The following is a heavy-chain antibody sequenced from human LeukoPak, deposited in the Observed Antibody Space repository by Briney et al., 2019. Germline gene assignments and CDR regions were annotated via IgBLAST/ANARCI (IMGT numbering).Heavy chain of an antibody. CDR1: GGSIGSYY. J-gene: IGHJ4*02. CDR3: ARPHYDFWSGYYY. Sequence: SETLSLTRTVSGGSIGSYYWNWIRQPPGKGLEWIGYIYYSGTTNYNPSLKSRVTISLDTSKNQFSLKLNSVTAADTAVYYCARPHYDFWSGYYYWGQGTLVTVSS. D-gene: IGHD3-3*01. CDR2: IYYSGTT. V-gene: IGHV4-59*01.